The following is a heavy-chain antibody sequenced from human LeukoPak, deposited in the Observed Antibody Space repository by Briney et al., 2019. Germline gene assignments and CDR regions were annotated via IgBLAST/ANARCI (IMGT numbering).Heavy chain of an antibody. D-gene: IGHD4-17*01. CDR3: ARNGDYVPDDAFDI. V-gene: IGHV1-69*05. Sequence: SVKVSCKAPGGTFSSYAISWVRQAPGQGLEWMGRIIPIFGTANYAQKFQGRVTITTDESTSTAYMELSSLRSEDTAVYYCARNGDYVPDDAFDIWGQGTMVTVSS. CDR1: GGTFSSYA. CDR2: IIPIFGTA. J-gene: IGHJ3*02.